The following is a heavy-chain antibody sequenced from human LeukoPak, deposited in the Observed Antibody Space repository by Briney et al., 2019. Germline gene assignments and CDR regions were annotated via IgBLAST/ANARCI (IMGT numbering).Heavy chain of an antibody. CDR3: ARRPDYGGTPTFDY. D-gene: IGHD4-23*01. J-gene: IGHJ4*02. CDR1: GFIVSSNH. Sequence: GGSLRLSCAASGFIVSSNHMSWVRQAPGKGLEWVSLIYSDGSTYYADSVKGRFTISRDNSKNTLYLQMNSLRAEDTAVYFCARRPDYGGTPTFDYWGQGTLVTVSS. V-gene: IGHV3-66*01. CDR2: IYSDGST.